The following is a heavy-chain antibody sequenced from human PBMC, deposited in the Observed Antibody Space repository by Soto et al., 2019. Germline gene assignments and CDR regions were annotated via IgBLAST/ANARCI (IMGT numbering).Heavy chain of an antibody. CDR3: ASGTIRRAYYYGSGSDYGMDV. CDR1: GGSFSGYY. D-gene: IGHD3-10*01. J-gene: IGHJ6*02. CDR2: INHSGST. Sequence: PSETLSLTCAVYGGSFSGYYWSWIRQPPGKGLEWIGEINHSGSTNYNPSLKSRVTISVDTSKNQFSLKLSSVTAADTAVYYWASGTIRRAYYYGSGSDYGMDVWGQGTTVTVSS. V-gene: IGHV4-34*01.